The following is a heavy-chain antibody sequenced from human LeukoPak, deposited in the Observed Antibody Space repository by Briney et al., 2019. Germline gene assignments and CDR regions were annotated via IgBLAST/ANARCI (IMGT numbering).Heavy chain of an antibody. V-gene: IGHV4-59*01. D-gene: IGHD3-16*01. CDR2: IYYSGTT. CDR1: GGSISSYY. J-gene: IGHJ5*02. CDR3: ARDSYNWFDP. Sequence: PSETLSLTCPGSGGSISSYYWSWIRQPPGQGLEWIGYIYYSGTTNYNPSLKSRVDISVDTSKNQFSLKMSAVTAADTAVYYCARDSYNWFDPWGQGTLVTVSS.